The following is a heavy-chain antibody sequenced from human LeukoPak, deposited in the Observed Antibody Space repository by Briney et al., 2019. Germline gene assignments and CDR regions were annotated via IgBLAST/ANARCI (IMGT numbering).Heavy chain of an antibody. Sequence: PGGSLRLSCAASGFTFSSYVMSWVWQAQGKGLEWVSVIISSGDGTFYADSVKGRFTISRDNSKNTLFLQMNSLRADDTAVYYCAKGYCTGGSCTKFDYWGQGTLVTVSS. CDR3: AKGYCTGGSCTKFDY. CDR1: GFTFSSYV. D-gene: IGHD2-15*01. J-gene: IGHJ4*02. V-gene: IGHV3-23*01. CDR2: IISSGDGT.